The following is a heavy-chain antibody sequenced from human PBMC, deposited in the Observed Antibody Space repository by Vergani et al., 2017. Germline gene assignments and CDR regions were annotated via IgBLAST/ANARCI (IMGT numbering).Heavy chain of an antibody. CDR3: TRHWAVVAANNWFDP. D-gene: IGHD2-15*01. CDR1: GDIFNNYT. V-gene: IGHV1-69*02. Sequence: QVHLEQSGTEVKKPGSSVKVSCKVSGDIFNNYTVTWVRQAPGQGLEWMGRIIPIIRLATSAQKFQDRVKITGDTSTNTVYMEMNNLRSEDTAVYYCTRHWAVVAANNWFDPWGQGTLVTVSS. J-gene: IGHJ5*02. CDR2: IIPIIRLA.